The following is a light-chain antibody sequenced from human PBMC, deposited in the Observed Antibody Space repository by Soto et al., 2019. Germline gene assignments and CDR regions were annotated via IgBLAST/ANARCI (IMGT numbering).Light chain of an antibody. Sequence: DIQMTQSPSSLSASVGDRVTIACQARQDISNYLHWYQQKPGKAPKLLIYDASNLETGVPSRFSGSGSGTDFTFTISSLQPEDIATYYCQQYDNFPRAINFGQGTQV. CDR1: QDISNY. J-gene: IGKJ1*01. V-gene: IGKV1-33*01. CDR2: DAS. CDR3: QQYDNFPRAIN.